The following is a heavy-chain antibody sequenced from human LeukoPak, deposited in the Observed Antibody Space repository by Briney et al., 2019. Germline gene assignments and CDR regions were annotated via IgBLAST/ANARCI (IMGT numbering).Heavy chain of an antibody. V-gene: IGHV6-1*01. CDR2: TYYRSKWYN. D-gene: IGHD6-19*01. CDR3: ASSPSSGWYRSFDY. CDR1: GDSVSSNSAA. J-gene: IGHJ4*02. Sequence: SQTLSLTCAISGDSVSSNSAARNWIRQSPSRGLEWLGRTYYRSKWYNDYAVSVKSRITINPDTSKNQFSLQLNSVTPEDTAVYYCASSPSSGWYRSFDYWGQGTLVTVSS.